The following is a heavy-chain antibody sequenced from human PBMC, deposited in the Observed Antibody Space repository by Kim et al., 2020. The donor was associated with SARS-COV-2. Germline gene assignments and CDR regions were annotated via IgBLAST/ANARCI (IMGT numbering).Heavy chain of an antibody. CDR1: GYTLTELS. CDR2: FDPEDGET. D-gene: IGHD2-21*02. Sequence: ASVKVSCKVSGYTLTELSMHWVRQAPGKGLEWMGGFDPEDGETIYAQKFQGRVTMTEDTSTDTAYMELSSLRSEDTAVYYCATDFAVVTATTLDYWGQGTLVTVSS. J-gene: IGHJ4*02. CDR3: ATDFAVVTATTLDY. V-gene: IGHV1-24*01.